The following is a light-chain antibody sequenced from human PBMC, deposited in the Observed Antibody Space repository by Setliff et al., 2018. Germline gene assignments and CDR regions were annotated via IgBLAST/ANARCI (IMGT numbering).Light chain of an antibody. CDR2: TNY. Sequence: QSVLTQPPSASGAPGQRVTISCSGSRSNIGIYSVYWYQHLPGSAPKLLIQTNYQRHFGVPDRFSGSKSGASASLVISGLRSGDEADYYCSVWDDNLNGPVFGGGTK. CDR3: SVWDDNLNGPV. CDR1: RSNIGIYS. J-gene: IGLJ2*01. V-gene: IGLV1-44*01.